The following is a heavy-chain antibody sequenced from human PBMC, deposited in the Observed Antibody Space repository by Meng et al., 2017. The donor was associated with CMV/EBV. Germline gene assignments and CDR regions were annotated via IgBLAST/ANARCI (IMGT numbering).Heavy chain of an antibody. D-gene: IGHD3-3*01. CDR1: YTFTGYY. CDR3: ARADYDFWSGYPLGFDP. J-gene: IGHJ5*02. V-gene: IGHV1-2*02. Sequence: YTFTGYYMHWVRQAPGLGLEWMGWINPNSGGTNYAQKFQGRVTMTRDTSISTAYMELSRLRSDDTAVYYCARADYDFWSGYPLGFDPWGQGTLVTVSS. CDR2: INPNSGGT.